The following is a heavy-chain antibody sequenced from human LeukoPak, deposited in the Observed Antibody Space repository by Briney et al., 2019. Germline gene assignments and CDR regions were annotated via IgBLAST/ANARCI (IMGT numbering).Heavy chain of an antibody. J-gene: IGHJ4*02. CDR1: GFTFSSYA. V-gene: IGHV3-23*01. CDR2: ISGSGGNT. CDR3: AKGSYYYDSADYFDY. D-gene: IGHD3-16*01. Sequence: QAGGSLRLSCAASGFTFSSYAMSWVRQAPGKGLEWVSTISGSGGNTYYADSVKGRFTISRDNSKNPLYLQMSSLRAEDTVVYYCAKGSYYYDSADYFDYWGQGTLVTVSS.